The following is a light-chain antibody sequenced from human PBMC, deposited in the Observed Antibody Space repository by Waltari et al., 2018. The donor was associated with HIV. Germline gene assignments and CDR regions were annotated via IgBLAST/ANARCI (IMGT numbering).Light chain of an antibody. Sequence: SALTQPRSVSGSPGQSVTISCTGTSSDVGGYNYVSWYQQHPGKAPKLMIYDVSKRPSGVPDRFSGSKSGNTASLTISGLQAEDEADYYCAAWNDRLSGYVFGTGTKVTV. J-gene: IGLJ1*01. CDR2: DVS. CDR3: AAWNDRLSGYV. CDR1: SSDVGGYNY. V-gene: IGLV2-11*01.